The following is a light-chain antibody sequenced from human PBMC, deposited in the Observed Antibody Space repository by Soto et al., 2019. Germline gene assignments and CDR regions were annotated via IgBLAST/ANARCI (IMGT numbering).Light chain of an antibody. J-gene: IGKJ1*01. CDR2: AAS. CDR3: QQYNSYSWT. CDR1: QDISHY. Sequence: DIQMTQSPSSLSASVGDRVTITCRASQDISHYLAWYQQKPGKLPKVLIYAASTLQSGVPSRFSGGGSGTDFTLTISSLQPEDFATYYCQQYNSYSWTFGQGTKVDIK. V-gene: IGKV1-27*01.